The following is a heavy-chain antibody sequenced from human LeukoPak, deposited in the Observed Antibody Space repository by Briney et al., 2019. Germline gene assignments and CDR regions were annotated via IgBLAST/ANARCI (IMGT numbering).Heavy chain of an antibody. CDR1: GASISRYY. J-gene: IGHJ4*02. V-gene: IGHV4-39*07. Sequence: SETLSLTCTVSGASISRYYWGWIRQPPGKGLEWIGSIHSSGSTYYNPSLKSRVTISIDTSKNQFSLKLSSVTAADTAIYYCTREMYDSGGYRVSYFDYWGQGTLVTVSS. CDR2: IHSSGST. D-gene: IGHD3-22*01. CDR3: TREMYDSGGYRVSYFDY.